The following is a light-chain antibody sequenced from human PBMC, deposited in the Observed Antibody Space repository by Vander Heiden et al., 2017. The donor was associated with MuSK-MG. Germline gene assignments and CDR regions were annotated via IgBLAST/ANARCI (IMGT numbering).Light chain of an antibody. J-gene: IGKJ1*01. CDR3: QQYHASSST. CDR1: QSISIW. CDR2: DAS. Sequence: DIQMTQSPSTLSASIGDRVTITCRASQSISIWLAWYQQKAGKAPKLLIYDASSLESGVPSRFSGSGSGTEFALTISSLHPDDFATYYCQQYHASSSTFGQGTKVEIK. V-gene: IGKV1-5*01.